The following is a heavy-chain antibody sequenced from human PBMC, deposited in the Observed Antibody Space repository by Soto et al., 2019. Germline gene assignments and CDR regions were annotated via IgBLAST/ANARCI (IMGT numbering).Heavy chain of an antibody. V-gene: IGHV4-59*01. J-gene: IGHJ6*02. CDR3: ARDLWGYCGTDCYPLDV. CDR1: GGSISGYY. Sequence: PPETLSRTCTVSGGSISGYYWSWIRQPPGKGLEWIGYMYNTGSTVYNPSFKSRVTISVDTSKNQFSLKLNSVTAADTAVYYCARDLWGYCGTDCYPLDVWGQGTTVTVSS. CDR2: MYNTGST. D-gene: IGHD2-21*02.